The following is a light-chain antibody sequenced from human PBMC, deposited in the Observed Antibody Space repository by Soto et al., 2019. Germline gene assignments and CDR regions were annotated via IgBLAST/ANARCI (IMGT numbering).Light chain of an antibody. CDR1: GSYNF. J-gene: IGLJ1*01. CDR3: CSDAGRSTYV. CDR2: EVS. V-gene: IGLV2-23*02. Sequence: LTQPASVSGSPGQSITISCTVGSYNFVSWYQQHPGKAPKVLIYEVSKRPSGVSDRFSGSKSGNTASLTISGLQAEDEADYYCCSDAGRSTYVFGTGTKVTVL.